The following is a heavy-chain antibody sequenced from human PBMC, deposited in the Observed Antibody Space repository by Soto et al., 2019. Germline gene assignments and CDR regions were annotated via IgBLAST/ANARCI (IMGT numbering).Heavy chain of an antibody. CDR2: INPNSGGT. CDR3: ARDSRRGYSYGPLPSPYYYYYGMDV. D-gene: IGHD5-18*01. Sequence: ASVKVSCEASGYTFTGYYMHWVRQAPGQGLEWMGWINPNSGGTNYAQKFQGWVTMTRDTSISTAYMELSRLRSDDTAVYYCARDSRRGYSYGPLPSPYYYYYGMDVWGQGTTVTVSS. CDR1: GYTFTGYY. V-gene: IGHV1-2*04. J-gene: IGHJ6*02.